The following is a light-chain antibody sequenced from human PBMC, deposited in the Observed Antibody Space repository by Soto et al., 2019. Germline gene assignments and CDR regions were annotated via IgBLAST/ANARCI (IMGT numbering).Light chain of an antibody. CDR2: RND. V-gene: IGLV1-47*01. Sequence: QSVLTQPPSASGTPGQRVTISCSGSGSNIGSNYVYWYQQLPGLAPKVLIYRNDQRPPGVPDRISGSKSGTSASLAIIGLRSEDEAEYHCAAWNDSLSVPVFAGGT. CDR1: GSNIGSNY. CDR3: AAWNDSLSVPV. J-gene: IGLJ2*01.